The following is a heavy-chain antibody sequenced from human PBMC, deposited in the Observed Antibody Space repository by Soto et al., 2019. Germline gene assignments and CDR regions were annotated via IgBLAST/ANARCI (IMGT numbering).Heavy chain of an antibody. J-gene: IGHJ4*02. CDR3: ARAPILVGETTYENYFDY. D-gene: IGHD2-21*01. CDR2: GIPIFGTA. Sequence: ASVKVSCKASGGTSSNFVISWVRQAPGQGLEWMGGGIPIFGTANYAQKFQGRVTIIADESTGTTYMELTSLRSEDTAVYYCARAPILVGETTYENYFDYWGQGTLVTVSS. V-gene: IGHV1-69*13. CDR1: GGTSSNFV.